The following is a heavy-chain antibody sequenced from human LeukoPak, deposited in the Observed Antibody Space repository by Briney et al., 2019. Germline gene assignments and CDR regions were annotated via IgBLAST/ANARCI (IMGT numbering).Heavy chain of an antibody. D-gene: IGHD4-17*01. V-gene: IGHV3-21*01. CDR2: ISSSSSYI. Sequence: GGSLRLSCAASGFTFSSYSMNWVRQAPGKGLEWVSSISSSSSYINYADSVKGRFTISRDNAKNSLYLQMNSLRAEDTAVYYCARDLGTGYGDFAFDIWGQGTMVTVSS. CDR3: ARDLGTGYGDFAFDI. CDR1: GFTFSSYS. J-gene: IGHJ3*02.